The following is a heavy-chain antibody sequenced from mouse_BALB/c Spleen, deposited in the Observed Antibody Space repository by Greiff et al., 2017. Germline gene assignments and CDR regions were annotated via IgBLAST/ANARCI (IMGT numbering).Heavy chain of an antibody. CDR3: ARDRGYGSSYGFAY. V-gene: IGHV5-4*02. Sequence: EVQLVESGGGLVKPGGSLKLSCAASGFTFSDYYMYWVRQTPEKRLEWVATISDGGSYTYYPDSVKGRFTISRDNAKNNLYLQMSSLKSEDTAMYYCARDRGYGSSYGFAYWGQGTLVTVSA. CDR2: ISDGGSYT. D-gene: IGHD1-1*01. CDR1: GFTFSDYY. J-gene: IGHJ3*01.